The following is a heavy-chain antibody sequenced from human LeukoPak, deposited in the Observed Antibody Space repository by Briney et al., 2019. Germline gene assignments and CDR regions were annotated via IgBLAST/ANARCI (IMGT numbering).Heavy chain of an antibody. CDR1: GGSISSYY. Sequence: PSETLSLTCTVPGGSISSYYWSWIRQAPGKGPEWIGYMYNSGSGSYNPSLKSRVTISIDTSKSQFSLKLSSVTAADTAIYYCARRGYGGNSGLGSWFDPWGQGTLVTVSS. CDR3: ARRGYGGNSGLGSWFDP. V-gene: IGHV4-59*01. J-gene: IGHJ5*02. D-gene: IGHD4-23*01. CDR2: MYNSGSG.